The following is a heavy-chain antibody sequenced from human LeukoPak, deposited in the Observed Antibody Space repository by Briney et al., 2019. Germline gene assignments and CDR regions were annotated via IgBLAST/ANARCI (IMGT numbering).Heavy chain of an antibody. Sequence: SETLSLTCAVYGGSFTGHYWTWIRQPPGKGLEWVGEVNAGGDTYYNPSLGSRVTISLDTSKIQFSLRLNSVTAADTALYYCASGEDGSGGSCYRPLDYWGQGTLVTVSS. CDR2: VNAGGDT. V-gene: IGHV4-34*01. D-gene: IGHD2-15*01. J-gene: IGHJ4*02. CDR3: ASGEDGSGGSCYRPLDY. CDR1: GGSFTGHY.